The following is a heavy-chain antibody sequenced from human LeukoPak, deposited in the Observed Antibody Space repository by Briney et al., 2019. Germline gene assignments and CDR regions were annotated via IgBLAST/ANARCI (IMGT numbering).Heavy chain of an antibody. CDR3: SGARAGYNLEPFDY. Sequence: SETLSLTCTVSGGSMSSYYWSWIRQPPGKGLEWIGYIYYSGSTKYNPSLKSRVTISVDTSKNQFSLKLSSVTAADTAVYCASGARAGYNLEPFDYWGQGTLVTVSS. V-gene: IGHV4-59*08. CDR1: GGSMSSYY. J-gene: IGHJ4*02. CDR2: IYYSGST. D-gene: IGHD5-24*01.